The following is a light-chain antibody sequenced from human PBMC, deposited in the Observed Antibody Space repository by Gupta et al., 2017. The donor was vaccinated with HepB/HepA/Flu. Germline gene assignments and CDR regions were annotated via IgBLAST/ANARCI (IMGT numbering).Light chain of an antibody. CDR2: KAS. CDR3: QQYNSYSRT. V-gene: IGKV1-5*03. Sequence: DIQMTQSPSTLSASVGDRVTITCRASQSISSWLAWYQQKPGKAPKLLIYKASRVESGVPSRFSGSGSGTEFTLTISSRQPDDFATYYCQQYNSYSRTFGQGTKVEIK. CDR1: QSISSW. J-gene: IGKJ1*01.